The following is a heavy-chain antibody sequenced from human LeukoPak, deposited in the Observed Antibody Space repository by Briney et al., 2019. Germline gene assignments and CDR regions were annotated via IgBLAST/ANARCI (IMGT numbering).Heavy chain of an antibody. CDR3: ARDRQWLGDFDY. V-gene: IGHV3-21*01. D-gene: IGHD6-19*01. Sequence: GGSLRLSCAASGFTFSSYIMNWVRQAPGKGLEWVSSISSSSSYIYYADSVEGRFTISRDNAKNSLYLQMNSLRAEDTAVYYCARDRQWLGDFDYWGQGTLVTVSS. J-gene: IGHJ4*02. CDR1: GFTFSSYI. CDR2: ISSSSSYI.